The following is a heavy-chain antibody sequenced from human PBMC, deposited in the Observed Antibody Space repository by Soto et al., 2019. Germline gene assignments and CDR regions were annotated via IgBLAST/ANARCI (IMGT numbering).Heavy chain of an antibody. CDR2: IVVASGNT. V-gene: IGHV1-58*01. CDR1: GFAFRTSA. D-gene: IGHD3-16*01. CDR3: AALGGGVDHHGMDV. Sequence: QMELVQSGPEVKKPGTSVNVSCKASGFAFRTSAVQWVRQARGERLEWIGWIVVASGNTYYSQKFQEGFTITRDMSTSTAYRGQTRRRAEVPAVYYCAALGGGVDHHGMDVWGQGTTVIVSS. J-gene: IGHJ6*02.